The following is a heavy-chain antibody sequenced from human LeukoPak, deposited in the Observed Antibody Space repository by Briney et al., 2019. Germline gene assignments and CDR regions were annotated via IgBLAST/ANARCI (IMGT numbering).Heavy chain of an antibody. CDR1: GGTFSSYA. Sequence: SVKVSCKASGGTFSSYAISWVRQAPGQGLEWMGGIIPIFGTANYAQTFQGRVTITADESTSTAYMELSSLRSEDTAVYYCAAPPLLTGYPYGIWGQGTMVTVSS. J-gene: IGHJ3*02. CDR2: IIPIFGTA. V-gene: IGHV1-69*13. D-gene: IGHD3-9*01. CDR3: AAPPLLTGYPYGI.